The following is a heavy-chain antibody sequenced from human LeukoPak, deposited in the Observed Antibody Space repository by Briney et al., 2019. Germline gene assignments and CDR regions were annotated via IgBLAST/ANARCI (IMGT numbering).Heavy chain of an antibody. CDR2: INPSGGRT. CDR1: GYSFTNYY. CDR3: AREPVAVY. Sequence: GASVKVSCKASGYSFTNYYIHWVRQAPGQGLERMGIINPSGGRTSYAQKFQGRVTMTRDTSTSTVYMELSSLRSEDTAVYYCAREPVAVYWGQGTLVTVSS. J-gene: IGHJ4*02. V-gene: IGHV1-46*01. D-gene: IGHD6-19*01.